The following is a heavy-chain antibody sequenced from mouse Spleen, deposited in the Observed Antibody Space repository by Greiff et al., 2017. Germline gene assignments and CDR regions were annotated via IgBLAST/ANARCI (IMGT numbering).Heavy chain of an antibody. CDR3: ASLDWYFDV. J-gene: IGHJ1*03. Sequence: EVKLVESEGGLVQPGSSMKLSCTASGFTFSDYYMAWVRQVPEKGLEWVANINYDGSSTYYLDSLKSRFIISRDNAKNILYLQMSSLKSEDTATYYCASLDWYFDVWGTGTTVTVSS. CDR2: INYDGSST. D-gene: IGHD6-2*01. CDR1: GFTFSDYY. V-gene: IGHV5-16*01.